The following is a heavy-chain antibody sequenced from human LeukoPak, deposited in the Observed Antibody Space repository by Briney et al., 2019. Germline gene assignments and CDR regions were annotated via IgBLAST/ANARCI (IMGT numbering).Heavy chain of an antibody. V-gene: IGHV1-24*01. CDR1: GYTLTELS. CDR3: ATAPAGWELLFDY. Sequence: ASVKVSCKVSGYTLTELSMHWVRQAPGKGLEWMGGFDPEDGETIHAQKFQGRVTMTEDTSTDTAYMELSSLRSEDTAVYYCATAPAGWELLFDYWGQGTLVTVSS. D-gene: IGHD1-26*01. CDR2: FDPEDGET. J-gene: IGHJ4*02.